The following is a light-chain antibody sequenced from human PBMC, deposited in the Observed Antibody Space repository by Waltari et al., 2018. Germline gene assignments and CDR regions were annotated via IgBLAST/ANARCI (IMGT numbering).Light chain of an antibody. CDR3: GAWDSSLSVV. V-gene: IGLV1-51*01. CDR2: DVN. Sequence: QSVLTQPPSVSAAPGQTVTISCSGTTSNIGTNYVSWYRKLPGTAPQLLIYDVNRRPSGIPDRFSGSKSGTSATLAITGLQTGDEADYYCGAWDSSLSVVFGGGTKLTVL. CDR1: TSNIGTNY. J-gene: IGLJ2*01.